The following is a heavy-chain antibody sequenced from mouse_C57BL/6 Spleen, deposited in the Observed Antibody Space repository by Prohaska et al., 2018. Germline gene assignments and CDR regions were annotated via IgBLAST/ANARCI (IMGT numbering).Heavy chain of an antibody. Sequence: GGLVQPGGSLTLSCAASGIAFSRYWMSWVRRAPEKGLEWIGEINPDSSTINYAPSLKDKFIISRDNAKNTLYLQMSKVRSEDTATYYCARPLYTAVAEGYVMDYWGQGTAVTVSS. CDR1: GIAFSRYW. CDR2: INPDSSTI. CDR3: ARPLYTAVAEGYVMDY. V-gene: IGHV4-1*01. D-gene: IGHD1-1*01. J-gene: IGHJ4*01.